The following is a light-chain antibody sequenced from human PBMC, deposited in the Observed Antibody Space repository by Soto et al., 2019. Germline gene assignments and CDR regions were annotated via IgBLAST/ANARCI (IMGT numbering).Light chain of an antibody. Sequence: EIVLTQSPGTLSLSPGERATLSCRASQSVSSSFLAWYQQKPGQAPRLLIYGASSRATGIPDRFSGSGSGTDFTLTIIRLKPEDVAVYYCQQYGSSPLTFGGGTKVEIK. V-gene: IGKV3-20*01. J-gene: IGKJ4*01. CDR2: GAS. CDR1: QSVSSSF. CDR3: QQYGSSPLT.